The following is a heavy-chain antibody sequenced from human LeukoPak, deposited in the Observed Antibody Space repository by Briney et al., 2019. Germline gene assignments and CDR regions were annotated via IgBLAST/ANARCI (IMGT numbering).Heavy chain of an antibody. Sequence: PSETLSLTCTVSGYSISSGYYWGWIRQPPGKGLEWIGSIYHSGSTYYNPSLKSRVTISVDTSKNQFSLKLSPVTAADTAVYYCASTEAAVDAFDIWGQGTMVTVSS. CDR1: GYSISSGYY. J-gene: IGHJ3*02. V-gene: IGHV4-38-2*02. CDR3: ASTEAAVDAFDI. D-gene: IGHD4-11*01. CDR2: IYHSGST.